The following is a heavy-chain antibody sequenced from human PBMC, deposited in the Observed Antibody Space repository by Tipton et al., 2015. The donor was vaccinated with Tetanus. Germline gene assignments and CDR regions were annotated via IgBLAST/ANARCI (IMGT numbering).Heavy chain of an antibody. CDR2: INSSGGST. CDR1: GYTFTHYY. J-gene: IGHJ4*02. Sequence: QVQLVQSGAEVRKPGASVTVSCKTAGYTFTHYYIHWIRQARGQGPEWMGRINSSGGSTTYAQKFQGRVTMTRDTSTTTVYMQLRSLRSEDTAVYFCARGQLGDISVFDSWGQGTLVTVAS. CDR3: ARGQLGDISVFDS. D-gene: IGHD7-27*01. V-gene: IGHV1-46*01.